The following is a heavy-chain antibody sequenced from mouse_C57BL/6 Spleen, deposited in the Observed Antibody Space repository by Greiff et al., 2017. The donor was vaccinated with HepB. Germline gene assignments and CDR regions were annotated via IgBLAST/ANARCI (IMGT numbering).Heavy chain of an antibody. V-gene: IGHV5-4*01. CDR2: ISDGGSYT. Sequence: DVQLVESGGGLVKPGGSLKLSCAASGFTFSSYAMSWVRQTPEKRLEWVATISDGGSYTYYPENVKGRFTISRDNAKNNLYLQMSHLKSEDTAMYYCARGDPWFAYWGQGTLVTVSA. CDR1: GFTFSSYA. CDR3: ARGDPWFAY. J-gene: IGHJ3*01.